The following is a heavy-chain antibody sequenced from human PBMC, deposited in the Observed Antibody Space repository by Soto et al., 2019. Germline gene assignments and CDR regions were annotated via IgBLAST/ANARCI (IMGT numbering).Heavy chain of an antibody. D-gene: IGHD3-16*01. CDR1: GGTFSSYA. Sequence: QVQLVQSGAEVKKPGSSVKVSCKASGGTFSSYAISWVRQAPGQGLEWMGGIIPIFGTANYAQKFQGRVTITADESTRTAYMELSSLRSEDTAVYYCARDRLMITFGGVGDGRWFAFDIWGQGTMVTVSS. CDR3: ARDRLMITFGGVGDGRWFAFDI. J-gene: IGHJ3*02. V-gene: IGHV1-69*12. CDR2: IIPIFGTA.